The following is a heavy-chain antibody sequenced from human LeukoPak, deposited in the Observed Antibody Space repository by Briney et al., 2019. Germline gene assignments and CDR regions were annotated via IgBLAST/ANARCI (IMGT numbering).Heavy chain of an antibody. CDR3: ARDCHGDYGGFDP. CDR2: IYTSGST. J-gene: IGHJ5*02. D-gene: IGHD4-17*01. CDR1: GGSISSGSYY. V-gene: IGHV4-61*02. Sequence: SQTLSLTCTVSGGSISSGSYYWSWIRQPAGKGLEWIGRIYTSGSTNYNPSLKSRVTISVDTSKNQFSLKLSSVTAADTAVYYCARDCHGDYGGFDPWGQGTLVTVSS.